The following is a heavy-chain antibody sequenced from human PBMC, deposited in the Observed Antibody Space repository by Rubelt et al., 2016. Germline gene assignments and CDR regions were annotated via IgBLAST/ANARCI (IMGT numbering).Heavy chain of an antibody. CDR2: ISYDGSNK. V-gene: IGHV3-30*01. J-gene: IGHJ4*02. Sequence: ISYDGSNKYYADSVKGRFTISRDNSKNTLYLQMNSPRAEDTAVYYCAREAFDYWGQGTLVTVSS. CDR3: AREAFDY.